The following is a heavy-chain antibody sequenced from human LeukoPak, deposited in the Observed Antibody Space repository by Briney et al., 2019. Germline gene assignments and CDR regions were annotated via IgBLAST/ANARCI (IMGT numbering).Heavy chain of an antibody. CDR2: IRYDGSNK. CDR1: GFTFSSYG. Sequence: GGSLRLSCAASGFTFSSYGMHWVRQAPGKGLEWVAFIRYDGSNKYYADSVKGRFIISRDNSKNTLYLQMNRLRAEDTAVHYCAKDYGIRGTGGAWLDLWGQATQVTVSS. D-gene: IGHD1-20*01. J-gene: IGHJ5*02. CDR3: AKDYGIRGTGGAWLDL. V-gene: IGHV3-30*02.